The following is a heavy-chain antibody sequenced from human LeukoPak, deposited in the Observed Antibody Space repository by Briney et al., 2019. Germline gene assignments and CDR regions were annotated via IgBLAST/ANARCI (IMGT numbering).Heavy chain of an antibody. V-gene: IGHV1-18*01. Sequence: DSVKVSCKVSGYTLTELSMHWVRQAPGQGLEWMGWISSYNGNTNYAQKLQGRVTMTKDTSTSTAYMELRSLRSDDTAVYYCARDWRIPNYSSSWYPLDYWGQGTLVTVSS. J-gene: IGHJ4*02. CDR1: GYTLTELS. CDR2: ISSYNGNT. D-gene: IGHD6-13*01. CDR3: ARDWRIPNYSSSWYPLDY.